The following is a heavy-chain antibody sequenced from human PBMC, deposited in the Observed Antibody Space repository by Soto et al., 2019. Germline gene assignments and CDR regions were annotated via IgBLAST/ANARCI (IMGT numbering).Heavy chain of an antibody. Sequence: GGSLRLSCAASGFTFISYAMHWVRQAPGKGLEWVSTIRGSGNTTYYADSVKGRFTFSRDNSQNTLYLQMESLRADDTAIYYCAKDRANWYFDLWGRGTLVTVSS. J-gene: IGHJ2*01. CDR2: IRGSGNTT. D-gene: IGHD2-8*01. V-gene: IGHV3-23*01. CDR1: GFTFISYA. CDR3: AKDRANWYFDL.